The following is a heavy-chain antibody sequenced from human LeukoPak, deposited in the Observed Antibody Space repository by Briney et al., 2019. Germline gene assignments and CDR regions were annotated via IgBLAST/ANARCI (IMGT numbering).Heavy chain of an antibody. CDR1: GYTFTSYD. V-gene: IGHV1-8*01. CDR2: MNPNSGNT. D-gene: IGHD3-10*01. Sequence: ASVKVSCKASGYTFTSYDIKWVRQATGQGREWMGWMNPNSGNTGYAQKFQGRVTMTRNTFISTAYMELSSLRSEDTAVYYCAREGDVLLWFGELEFDYWGQGTLVTVSS. CDR3: AREGDVLLWFGELEFDY. J-gene: IGHJ4*02.